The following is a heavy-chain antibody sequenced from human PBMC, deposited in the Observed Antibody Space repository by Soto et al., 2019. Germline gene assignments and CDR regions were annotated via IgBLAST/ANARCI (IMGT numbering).Heavy chain of an antibody. CDR3: ARGVSGSDWDYYGMDV. CDR2: IYSGGTT. CDR1: ALTASKNY. V-gene: IGHV3-66*01. Sequence: EVQLVESGGGLVQPGGSLRLSCAGSALTASKNYMSWVRQPPGKGLEWVSVIYSGGTTYYADSVKDRFIISRDNSNSTVYLQMDNLRAGDTAVYYCARGVSGSDWDYYGMDVWGQGTTVTVSS. J-gene: IGHJ6*02. D-gene: IGHD3-10*01.